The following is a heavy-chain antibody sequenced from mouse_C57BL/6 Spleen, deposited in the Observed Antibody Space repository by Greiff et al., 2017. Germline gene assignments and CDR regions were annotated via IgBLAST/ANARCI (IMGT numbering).Heavy chain of an antibody. Sequence: QVQLQQPGAELVMPGASVKLSCKASGYTFTSYGMHWVKQRPGQGLEWIGGIDPSDSYTNYNQKFKGKTTLTVDKSSSTAYMQLSSLTSEDSAVYYCARGDYYFAYWGQGTLVTVSA. CDR2: IDPSDSYT. D-gene: IGHD1-1*02. J-gene: IGHJ3*01. CDR1: GYTFTSYG. V-gene: IGHV1-69*01. CDR3: ARGDYYFAY.